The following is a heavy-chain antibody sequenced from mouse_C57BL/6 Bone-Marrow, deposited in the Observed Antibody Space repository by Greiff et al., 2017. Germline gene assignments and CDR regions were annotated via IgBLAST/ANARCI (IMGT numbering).Heavy chain of an antibody. V-gene: IGHV3-6*01. Sequence: EVKLQESGPGLVKPSQSLSLTCSVTGYSITSGYYWNWIRQFPGNKLEWMGYISYDGSNNYNPSLKNRISITRDTSKNQFFLKLHSVTTEDTATYYCARGGYGSSLWYFDVWGTGTTVTVSS. D-gene: IGHD1-1*01. CDR1: GYSITSGYY. CDR2: ISYDGSN. CDR3: ARGGYGSSLWYFDV. J-gene: IGHJ1*03.